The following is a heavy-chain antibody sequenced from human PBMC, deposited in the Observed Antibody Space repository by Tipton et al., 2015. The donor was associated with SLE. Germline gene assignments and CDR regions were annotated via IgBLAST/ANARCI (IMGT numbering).Heavy chain of an antibody. CDR2: IYPTGTT. CDR3: VVCSPSSCSYFDY. Sequence: TLSLTCTVSGFSISSTYYWGWIRQPAGKGLEWIGNIYPTGTTHSNPSLESRVTLSVDASKDQFSLRLTSVTAADTAVYYCVVCSPSSCSYFDYWGQGRLVTVSS. V-gene: IGHV4-38-2*02. D-gene: IGHD2-2*01. J-gene: IGHJ4*02. CDR1: GFSISSTYY.